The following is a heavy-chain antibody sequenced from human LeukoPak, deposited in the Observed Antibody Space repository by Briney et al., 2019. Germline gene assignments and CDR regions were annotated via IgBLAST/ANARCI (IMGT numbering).Heavy chain of an antibody. Sequence: ASVTVSCKASGYTFTSYYMHWVRQAPGQGLEWMGIINPSGGSTSYAQKFQGRVTMTRDTSTSTVYMELSSLRSEDTAVYYCARDRCSGGSCYGMDVWGQGTTVTVSS. V-gene: IGHV1-46*01. D-gene: IGHD2-15*01. CDR3: ARDRCSGGSCYGMDV. CDR2: INPSGGST. CDR1: GYTFTSYY. J-gene: IGHJ6*02.